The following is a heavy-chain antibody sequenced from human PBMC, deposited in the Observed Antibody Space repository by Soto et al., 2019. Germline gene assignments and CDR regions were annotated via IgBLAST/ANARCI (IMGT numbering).Heavy chain of an antibody. D-gene: IGHD4-17*01. Sequence: EVQLVESGGGLVQPGRSLRLSCAASGFTFDDYAMHWVRQAPGKGLAWVSGISWNSGSIGYADSVKGRFTISRDNAKNSLYLQMNSLRAEDTALYYCAKDIVGITVPTGSYFDYWGQGTLVTVSS. CDR1: GFTFDDYA. V-gene: IGHV3-9*01. CDR2: ISWNSGSI. CDR3: AKDIVGITVPTGSYFDY. J-gene: IGHJ4*02.